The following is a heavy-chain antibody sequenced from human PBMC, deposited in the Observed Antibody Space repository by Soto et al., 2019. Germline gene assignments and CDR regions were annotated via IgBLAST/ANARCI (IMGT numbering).Heavy chain of an antibody. CDR3: ATGDYDFWSGYYPHYYYYYMDV. V-gene: IGHV4-31*03. CDR1: GGSISSGGYY. J-gene: IGHJ6*03. Sequence: SETLSLTCTVSGGSISSGGYYRSWIRQHPGKGLEWIGYIYYSGSTYYNPSLKSRVTISVDTSKNQFSLKLSSVTAADTAVYYCATGDYDFWSGYYPHYYYYYMDVWGKGTTVTVS. CDR2: IYYSGST. D-gene: IGHD3-3*01.